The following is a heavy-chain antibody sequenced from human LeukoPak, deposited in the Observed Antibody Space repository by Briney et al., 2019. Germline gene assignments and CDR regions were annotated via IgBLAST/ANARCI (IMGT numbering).Heavy chain of an antibody. CDR1: GGSISSSTYY. J-gene: IGHJ4*02. D-gene: IGHD6-6*01. Sequence: SETLSLTCTVSGGSISSSTYYWGWIRHPPGKGLEWIGSIYYSGSTYYNPSLKSRVTISVDTSKNHFSLNLSSVTAADTAVYYCARQSRGSSSSRDYFDYWGQGTLVTVSS. V-gene: IGHV4-39*01. CDR3: ARQSRGSSSSRDYFDY. CDR2: IYYSGST.